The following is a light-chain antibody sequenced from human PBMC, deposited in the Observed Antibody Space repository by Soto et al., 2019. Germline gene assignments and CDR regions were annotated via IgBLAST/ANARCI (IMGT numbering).Light chain of an antibody. V-gene: IGKV1-13*02. J-gene: IGKJ4*01. CDR3: LQFDSYPLT. CDR1: QGISSW. Sequence: AIQLTQSPSSLSASVGDRVTITCRASQGISSWLVWYQQKPGKPPKLLIYDASTLESGVPSRFSGSGSGTDFTLTISSLQPEDFATYYCLQFDSYPLTFGGGTKLEF. CDR2: DAS.